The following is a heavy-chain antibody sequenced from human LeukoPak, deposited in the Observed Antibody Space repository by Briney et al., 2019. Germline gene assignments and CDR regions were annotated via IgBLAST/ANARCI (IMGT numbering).Heavy chain of an antibody. CDR3: ARGLPGY. J-gene: IGHJ4*02. V-gene: IGHV4-34*01. CDR1: GGSFSGYS. CDR2: INHSGST. Sequence: SETLSLTCAVYGGSFSGYSWSWIRQPPGKGLEWIGEINHSGSTNYKPSLKSRVTISVDTSKNQFSLKLSSVTAADTAVYYCARGLPGYWGQGTLVIVSS.